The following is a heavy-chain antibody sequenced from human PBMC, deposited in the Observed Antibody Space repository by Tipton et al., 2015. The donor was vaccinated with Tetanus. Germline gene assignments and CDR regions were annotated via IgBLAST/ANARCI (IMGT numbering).Heavy chain of an antibody. D-gene: IGHD3-3*01. CDR1: GDSISSAGYS. Sequence: TLSLTCAVSGDSISSAGYSWSWIRQPPGKGLEWLGNTNPRGRTYSNPSLKGQVTIPVDTSKNQFSLNLSSVTAADTAVYYCARDPAVLRFLEWLPDWYFALWGRGTLVTVSS. CDR2: TNPRGRT. CDR3: ARDPAVLRFLEWLPDWYFAL. V-gene: IGHV4-30-2*05. J-gene: IGHJ2*01.